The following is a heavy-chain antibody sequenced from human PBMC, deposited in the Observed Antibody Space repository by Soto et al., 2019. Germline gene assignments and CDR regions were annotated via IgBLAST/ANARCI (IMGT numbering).Heavy chain of an antibody. D-gene: IGHD3-22*01. CDR1: GFTFDDYA. CDR3: ARGRSMIVVVIEYFQR. Sequence: EVQLVESGGGLVQPGRSLRLSCAASGFTFDDYAMHWVRQAPGKGLEWVSGISWNSGSIGYADSVKGRFTISRDNAKNSLYLQMNSLRAEDTALYYCARGRSMIVVVIEYFQRWGQGTLVTVSS. J-gene: IGHJ1*01. CDR2: ISWNSGSI. V-gene: IGHV3-9*01.